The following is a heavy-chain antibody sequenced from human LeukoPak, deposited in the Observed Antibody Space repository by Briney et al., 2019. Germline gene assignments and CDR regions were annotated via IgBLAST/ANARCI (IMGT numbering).Heavy chain of an antibody. V-gene: IGHV1-8*02. CDR1: GGTFSSYA. CDR3: ARGAYYYGSGSHPFDY. CDR2: MNPNSGNT. J-gene: IGHJ4*02. D-gene: IGHD3-10*01. Sequence: ASVKVSCKASGGTFSSYAINWVRQATGQGLEWMGWMNPNSGNTGYAQKFQGRVTMTRNTSISTAYMELSSLRSEDTAVYYCARGAYYYGSGSHPFDYWGQGTLVTVSS.